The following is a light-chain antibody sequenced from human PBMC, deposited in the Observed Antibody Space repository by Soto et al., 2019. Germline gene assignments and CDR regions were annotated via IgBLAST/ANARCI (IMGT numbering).Light chain of an antibody. Sequence: DIQMTQSPSTRSASVGDRVTITCRASQSISSWLAWYQQKPGKAPKLLIYDASSLESGVPSRFSGSGSGTEFTLTISSLQPDDFATYYCQQYNSCSFGQGTKVDIK. V-gene: IGKV1-5*01. CDR2: DAS. CDR3: QQYNSCS. CDR1: QSISSW. J-gene: IGKJ1*01.